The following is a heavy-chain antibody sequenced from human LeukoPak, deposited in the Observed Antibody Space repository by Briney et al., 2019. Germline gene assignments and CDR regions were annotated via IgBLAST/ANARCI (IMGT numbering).Heavy chain of an antibody. J-gene: IGHJ4*02. Sequence: GGSLRLSCAASGFAFSSYGMTWVRQAPGKGLEWVSGFDGNGPNTYYADSVKGRWTISRDNSRNTLYLEMNSLRPEDTAIYYCAKPRTTGLGWAQFDYWGQGSLVTVSS. V-gene: IGHV3-23*01. D-gene: IGHD2-8*02. CDR2: FDGNGPNT. CDR3: AKPRTTGLGWAQFDY. CDR1: GFAFSSYG.